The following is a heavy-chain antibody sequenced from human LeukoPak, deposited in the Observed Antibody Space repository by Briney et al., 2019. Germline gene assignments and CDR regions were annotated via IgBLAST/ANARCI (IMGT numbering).Heavy chain of an antibody. CDR2: IYSGGST. CDR3: AREPFPNDYDSSGYYFDT. J-gene: IGHJ4*02. CDR1: GFTVTSHY. Sequence: GGSLRLSCVVSGFTVTSHYMNWVRQAPGKGLEWVSVIYSGGSTFYADSVKGRFTISRDKSKNTVYLQMNSLRDEDTAVYYCAREPFPNDYDSSGYYFDTWGQGTLVTVSS. V-gene: IGHV3-53*01. D-gene: IGHD3-22*01.